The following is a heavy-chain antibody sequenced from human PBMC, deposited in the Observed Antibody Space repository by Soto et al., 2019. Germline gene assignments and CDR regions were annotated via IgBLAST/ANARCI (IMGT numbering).Heavy chain of an antibody. CDR3: ARDAPGAAPY. D-gene: IGHD6-13*01. V-gene: IGHV4-31*03. J-gene: IGHJ4*02. CDR2: INYRGTT. CDR1: GGPVINGDNY. Sequence: QVQLQESGPGLVKRSQTLSLTCTVSGGPVINGDNYLNWIRQHPEKGLEWMGYINYRGTTNYNAALKSRILISVDTSKNQFSLRLTSVTAADTVVYYCARDAPGAAPYWGQGTLVTVSS.